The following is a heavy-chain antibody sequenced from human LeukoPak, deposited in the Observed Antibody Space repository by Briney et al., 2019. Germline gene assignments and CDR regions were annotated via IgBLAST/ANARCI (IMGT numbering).Heavy chain of an antibody. V-gene: IGHV4-59*01. CDR1: GGSISSYY. Sequence: SETLSLTCIVSGGSISSYYWSWIRQPPGKGLEWIGYIYYSGSTNYNPSLKSRVTISVDTSKNQFSLKLSSVTAADTAVYYCARQEGSYFDYWGQGTLVTVSS. CDR3: ARQEGSYFDY. J-gene: IGHJ4*02. CDR2: IYYSGST.